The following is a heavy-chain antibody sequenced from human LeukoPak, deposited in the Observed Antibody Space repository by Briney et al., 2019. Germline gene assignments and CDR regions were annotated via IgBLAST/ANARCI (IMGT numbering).Heavy chain of an antibody. J-gene: IGHJ4*02. CDR1: GYTFTGSY. CDR2: INPNSGGT. Sequence: ASVKVSLKSSGYTFTGSYIHSVRQAPGQGLEWMGWINPNSGGTSSAQKFQGRATMTRDTSVSTAYMELSRLRSDDTALYYCARETGYCSGGRCYFIYWGQATLHTVSS. D-gene: IGHD2-15*01. CDR3: ARETGYCSGGRCYFIY. V-gene: IGHV1-2*02.